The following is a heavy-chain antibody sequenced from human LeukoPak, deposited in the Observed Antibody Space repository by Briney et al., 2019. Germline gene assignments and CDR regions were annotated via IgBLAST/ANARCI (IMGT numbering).Heavy chain of an antibody. CDR1: GGSFSGYY. Sequence: SETPSLTCAVYGGSFSGYYWSWIRQPPGKGLEWIGEINHSGSTNYNPSLKSRVTISVDTSKNQFSLKLSSVTAADTAVYYCARVDYYGSGSYFRAVRKYYFDYWGQGTLVTVSS. D-gene: IGHD3-10*01. J-gene: IGHJ4*02. V-gene: IGHV4-34*01. CDR2: INHSGST. CDR3: ARVDYYGSGSYFRAVRKYYFDY.